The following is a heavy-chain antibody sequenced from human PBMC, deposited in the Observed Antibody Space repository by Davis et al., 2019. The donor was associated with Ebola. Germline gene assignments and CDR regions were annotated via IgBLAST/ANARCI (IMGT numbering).Heavy chain of an antibody. CDR3: TTPGGQDSGYDVFDI. V-gene: IGHV1-46*03. D-gene: IGHD5-12*01. CDR1: RYTFTNYY. J-gene: IGHJ3*02. CDR2: INPNDGRT. Sequence: AASVKVSCKASRYTFTNYYMHWVRQAPGQGLEWMGMINPNDGRTIYAQTFQGRVTVTRDTSTTTVYMDLSSLRSEDTALYYCTTPGGQDSGYDVFDIWGQGTMVTVSS.